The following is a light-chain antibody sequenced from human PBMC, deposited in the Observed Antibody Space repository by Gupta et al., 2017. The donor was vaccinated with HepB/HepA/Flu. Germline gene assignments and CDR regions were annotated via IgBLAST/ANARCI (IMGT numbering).Light chain of an antibody. CDR3: QQLTNRPIT. CDR1: QSVSNY. V-gene: IGKV3-11*01. CDR2: DAF. Sequence: IVLTQPPATLSLYPGERATLSCRASQSVSNYVAWYQQKPGQAPRLLIYDAFNRATGIPARFSGSGSGTDFTLTISSLEPEDFAVYYCQQLTNRPITFGQGTRLEIK. J-gene: IGKJ5*01.